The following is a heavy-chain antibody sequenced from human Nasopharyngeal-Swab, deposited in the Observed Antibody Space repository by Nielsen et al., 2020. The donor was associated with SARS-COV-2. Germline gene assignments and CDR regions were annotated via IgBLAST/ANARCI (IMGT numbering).Heavy chain of an antibody. D-gene: IGHD3-3*01. CDR3: ARGPYYDFWSGYSSYYYMDV. Sequence: ASVKVSCKASGYTFTGYYMHWVRQAPGQGLEWMGWINPNSGGTNYAQKFQGWVTMTRDTSISIAYMELSRLRSDDTAVYYCARGPYYDFWSGYSSYYYMDVWGKGTTVTVSS. CDR2: INPNSGGT. J-gene: IGHJ6*03. CDR1: GYTFTGYY. V-gene: IGHV1-2*04.